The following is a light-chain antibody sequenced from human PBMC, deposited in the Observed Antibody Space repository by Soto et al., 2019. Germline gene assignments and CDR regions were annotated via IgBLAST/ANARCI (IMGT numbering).Light chain of an antibody. V-gene: IGKV3-20*01. Sequence: EKATLSCSSSQSVISISLAWYQQNPGQAPRLLIYEASSRDTGIPDRFSGSGSGTDFTLTISRLEPEDFAVYSSLQYSPFAHRTK. CDR3: LQYSP. CDR2: EAS. J-gene: IGKJ1*01. CDR1: QSVISIS.